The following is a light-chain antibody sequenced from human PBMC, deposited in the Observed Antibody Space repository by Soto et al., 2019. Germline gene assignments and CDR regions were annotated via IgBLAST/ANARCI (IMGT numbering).Light chain of an antibody. V-gene: IGLV2-14*03. CDR2: EVS. CDR1: SSDVGGYNY. CDR3: TSFTSRSTWV. J-gene: IGLJ3*02. Sequence: ALTQPASVSGSPGQSITISCTGTSSDVGGYNYVSWFQQHPGKAPKLKIYEVSNRPSGVSNRFSGSKSGYTASLTISELQAEDEADYYCTSFTSRSTWVFGGGTKLTVL.